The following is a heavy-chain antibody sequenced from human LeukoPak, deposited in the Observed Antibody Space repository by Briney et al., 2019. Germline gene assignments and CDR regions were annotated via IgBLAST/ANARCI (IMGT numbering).Heavy chain of an antibody. Sequence: PGGSLRLSCAASGFTFSSYSLNWVRQAPGMGLEWVSSISSSSHYIYYADSVKGRFTISRDNAKNSLYLQMNSLRAEDTAVYYCARDPIVGATKGYWFDPWGQGTLVTVSS. CDR3: ARDPIVGATKGYWFDP. CDR2: ISSSSHYI. J-gene: IGHJ5*02. D-gene: IGHD1-26*01. CDR1: GFTFSSYS. V-gene: IGHV3-21*01.